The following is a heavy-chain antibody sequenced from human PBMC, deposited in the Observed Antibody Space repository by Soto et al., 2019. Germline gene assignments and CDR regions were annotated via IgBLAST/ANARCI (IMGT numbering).Heavy chain of an antibody. D-gene: IGHD3-10*01. J-gene: IGHJ5*02. Sequence: QVQLVQSGAEVKKPGASVKVSCKASGYTFTSYGISWVRQAPGQGLEWMGWISAYNGNTNYAQKLQGRVTMTTDTSTSTAYMELRSLRSDDTAVYYCARVLFAAFRRGVRGAETNWFDPWGQGTLVTVSS. CDR3: ARVLFAAFRRGVRGAETNWFDP. CDR1: GYTFTSYG. CDR2: ISAYNGNT. V-gene: IGHV1-18*01.